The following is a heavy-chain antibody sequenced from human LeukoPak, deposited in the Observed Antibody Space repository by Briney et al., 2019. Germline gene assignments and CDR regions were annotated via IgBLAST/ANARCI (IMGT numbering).Heavy chain of an antibody. D-gene: IGHD3-22*01. V-gene: IGHV3-7*01. CDR3: AREGSTMIVHDY. CDR1: GFTFRSHW. Sequence: GGSLRLSCAASGFTFRSHWMSWVRQAPGKGLEWVANIKQEEIEKHYVDSVKGRFTISRDNAKNSVYLQMDSLRSEDTAVYYCAREGSTMIVHDYWGQGTLVTVSA. CDR2: IKQEEIEK. J-gene: IGHJ4*02.